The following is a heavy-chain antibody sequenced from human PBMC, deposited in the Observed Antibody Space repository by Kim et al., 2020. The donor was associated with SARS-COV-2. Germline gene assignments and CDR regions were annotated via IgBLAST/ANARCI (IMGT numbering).Heavy chain of an antibody. V-gene: IGHV4-59*13. CDR2: IYSSGNT. Sequence: SETLSLTFTVSNSSINNKYWSWIRQPPGKGLEWIGYIYSSGNTNYNPSLKSRLTISVDTSKNQFYLEVRSVTAADTALYYCAKGSGSWGFNPWGQGTLVTVSS. D-gene: IGHD6-13*01. CDR3: AKGSGSWGFNP. CDR1: NSSINNKY. J-gene: IGHJ5*02.